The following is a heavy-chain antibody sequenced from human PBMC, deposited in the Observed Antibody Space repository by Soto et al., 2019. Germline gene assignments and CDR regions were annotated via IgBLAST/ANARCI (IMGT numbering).Heavy chain of an antibody. CDR1: GFTFSNYG. J-gene: IGHJ6*02. V-gene: IGHV3-30*18. CDR3: AKDIALVRGVIIDMDV. Sequence: PGGSLRLSCAASGFTFSNYGMHWVRQAPGKGLEWVAVISYDGDDKYYADSVKGRFTISRDNSKNTVYLQMNSLRAEDTAVYYCAKDIALVRGVIIDMDVWGQGTTVTVSS. D-gene: IGHD3-10*01. CDR2: ISYDGDDK.